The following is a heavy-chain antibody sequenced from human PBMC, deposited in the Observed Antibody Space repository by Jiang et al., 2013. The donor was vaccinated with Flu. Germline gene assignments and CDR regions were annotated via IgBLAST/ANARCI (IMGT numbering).Heavy chain of an antibody. V-gene: IGHV7-4-1*01. CDR2: INTNTGNP. J-gene: IGHJ6*02. Sequence: GAEVKKPGASVKVSCKASGYTFTSYAMNWVRQAPGQGLEWMGWINTNTGNPTYAQGFTGRFVFSLDTSVSTAYLQICSLKAEDTAVYYCARVHGRDYYYGMDVWGQGTTVTVSS. CDR3: ARVHGRDYYYGMDV. D-gene: IGHD1-26*01. CDR1: GYTFTSYA.